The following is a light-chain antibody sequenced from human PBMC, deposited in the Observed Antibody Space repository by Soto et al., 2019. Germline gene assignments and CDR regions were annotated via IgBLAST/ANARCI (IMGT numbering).Light chain of an antibody. Sequence: EIVMTQSPATLSVSPGERAAPSCRASQSVSSNLAWYQQKPGQAPRLLIYAVSTRATGIPARFSGSGSGTEFTLTISSLQSEDFATYYCQQSYSTPRTFGQGTKVDIK. CDR3: QQSYSTPRT. CDR1: QSVSSN. V-gene: IGKV3-15*01. J-gene: IGKJ1*01. CDR2: AVS.